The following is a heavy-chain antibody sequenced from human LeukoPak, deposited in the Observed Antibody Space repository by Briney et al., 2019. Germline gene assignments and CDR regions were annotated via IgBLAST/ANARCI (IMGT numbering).Heavy chain of an antibody. J-gene: IGHJ3*02. D-gene: IGHD4-17*01. V-gene: IGHV4-38-2*02. CDR3: ARDSSRTTTPAFDI. CDR1: GYSISSGYY. Sequence: SETLSLTCAVSGYSISSGYYWGWIRQPPGKGLEWIGSLYHSGSTYCNPSLKSRVTISVDTSKNQFSLKLSSVTAADTAVYYCARDSSRTTTPAFDIWGQGTMVTVSS. CDR2: LYHSGST.